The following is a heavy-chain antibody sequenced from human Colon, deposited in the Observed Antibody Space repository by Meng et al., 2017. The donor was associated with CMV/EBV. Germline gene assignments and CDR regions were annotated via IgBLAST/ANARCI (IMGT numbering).Heavy chain of an antibody. CDR2: ISGSGGST. Sequence: CGASGFTFSSYAMSWVRQAPGKGLEWVAAISGSGGSTYYADSVKGRFTISRDNSKNTLYLQMNSLRAEDTAVYYCAKKEAAVAARWGQGTLVTVSS. CDR1: GFTFSSYA. V-gene: IGHV3-23*01. CDR3: AKKEAAVAAR. D-gene: IGHD6-19*01. J-gene: IGHJ4*02.